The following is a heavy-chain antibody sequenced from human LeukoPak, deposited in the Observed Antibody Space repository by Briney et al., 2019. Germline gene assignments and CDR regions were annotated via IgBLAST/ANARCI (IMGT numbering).Heavy chain of an antibody. V-gene: IGHV3-23*05. CDR2: IDITSSIT. J-gene: IGHJ4*02. CDR3: AKHRGYGGSSDFFVDY. Sequence: GGSLRLSCAASGFTFTTYAMTWVAKSPGKGLEWFSAIDITSSITYYADSVQGQFNISRDTSKNTLNLQMNSLRAEDTAVYYCAKHRGYGGSSDFFVDYWGQGTLVTVSS. CDR1: GFTFTTYA. D-gene: IGHD4-23*01.